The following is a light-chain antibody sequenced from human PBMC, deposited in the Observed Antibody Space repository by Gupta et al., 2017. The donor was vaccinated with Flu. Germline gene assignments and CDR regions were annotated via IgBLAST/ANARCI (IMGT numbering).Light chain of an antibody. CDR2: TIS. V-gene: IGKV1-39*01. CDR1: QSVGYK. Sequence: DIQVTQSPSSLSASVGDKISITCRTSQSVGYKLSWYQQKKREAPRLLVYTISILQTGVPSRFSGSGSETEFTLTISGVQPEDSATYFCQQTSSTPYRFGQGTTMEI. J-gene: IGKJ2*01. CDR3: QQTSSTPYR.